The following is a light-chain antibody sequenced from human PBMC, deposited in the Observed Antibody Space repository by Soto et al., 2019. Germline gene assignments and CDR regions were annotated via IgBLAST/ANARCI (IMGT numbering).Light chain of an antibody. CDR2: RTS. CDR3: VLLYGGAWV. CDR1: TGAVTSDYY. V-gene: IGLV7-43*01. Sequence: QTVVTQEPSLTVAPGGTVTLTCALTTGAVTSDYYPNWFQRRPGQALRTLIYRTSNKHSWTPARFSGSLLGGKAALTLSGVQPEDEADYYCVLLYGGAWVFGGGTKLTVL. J-gene: IGLJ3*02.